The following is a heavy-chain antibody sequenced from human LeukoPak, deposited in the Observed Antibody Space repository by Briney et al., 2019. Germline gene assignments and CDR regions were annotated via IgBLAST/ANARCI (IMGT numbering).Heavy chain of an antibody. J-gene: IGHJ6*03. CDR3: ASTGTAAAANYYYYYMDV. CDR2: IKQDGSEK. CDR1: GFTFSSYW. Sequence: PGGSLRLSCAASGFTFSSYWMSWVRQAPGKGLEWVANIKQDGSEKYYVDSVKGRFTISRDNAKNSLYLQMNSLRAEDTAVYYCASTGTAAAANYYYYYMDVWGKGTTVTVSS. D-gene: IGHD6-13*01. V-gene: IGHV3-7*01.